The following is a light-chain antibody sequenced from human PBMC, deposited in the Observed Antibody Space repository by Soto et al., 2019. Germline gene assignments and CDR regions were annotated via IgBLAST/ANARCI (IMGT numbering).Light chain of an antibody. V-gene: IGKV1-39*01. CDR1: QSISSY. Sequence: DIQMTQSPSSLSASVGDRVTITCRASQSISSYLNWYQQKPGKAPKLLIYAASSLQSGVPSRFSGSGSGTDFTLTISSLQPEDFATYYCQRSYSTVFTFGPGTKVDIK. CDR3: QRSYSTVFT. CDR2: AAS. J-gene: IGKJ3*01.